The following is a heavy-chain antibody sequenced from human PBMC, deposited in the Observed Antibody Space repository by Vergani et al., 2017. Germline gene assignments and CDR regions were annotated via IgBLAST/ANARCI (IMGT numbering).Heavy chain of an antibody. CDR2: ISSSSSYI. D-gene: IGHD1-26*01. CDR1: GFTFSSYS. Sequence: EVQLVESGGGLVKPGGSLRLSCAASGFTFSSYSMNWVRQAPGKGLEWVSSISSSSSYIYYADSVKGRFTISRDNAKNSLYLQMNSLRAEDTAVYYCAREIVGATGGGYWGQGTLVTVSS. V-gene: IGHV3-21*01. J-gene: IGHJ4*02. CDR3: AREIVGATGGGY.